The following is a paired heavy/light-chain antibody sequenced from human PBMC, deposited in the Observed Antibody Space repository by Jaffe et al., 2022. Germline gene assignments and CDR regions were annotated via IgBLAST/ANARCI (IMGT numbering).Heavy chain of an antibody. CDR2: ISIGGGST. D-gene: IGHD4-17*01. CDR3: AKDPRTVSRPEYFQH. CDR1: GFTFSTYA. Sequence: EVQLLESGGGLVQPGGSLRLSCVASGFTFSTYAMSWVRQAPGKGLEWVSAISIGGGSTYYADSVRGRFTISRDNSKNTLDLQMNSLRAEDTAVYYCAKDPRTVSRPEYFQHWGQGTLVTVSS. V-gene: IGHV3-23*01. J-gene: IGHJ1*01.
Light chain of an antibody. CDR1: QSFSSSF. Sequence: EIVLTQSPGTLSLSPGERATLSCRASQSFSSSFLAWYQQKPGQAPRLLIYGASSRATGIPDRFSGSGSGTDFTLTISRLEPEDFALYYCQQYGRSPYTFGQGTKLEIK. J-gene: IGKJ2*01. V-gene: IGKV3-20*01. CDR2: GAS. CDR3: QQYGRSPYT.